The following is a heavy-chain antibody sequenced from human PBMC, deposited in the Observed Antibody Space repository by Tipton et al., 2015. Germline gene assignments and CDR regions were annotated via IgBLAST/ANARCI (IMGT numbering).Heavy chain of an antibody. V-gene: IGHV4-39*07. J-gene: IGHJ4*02. CDR3: ARARGRHGGLFDS. Sequence: TLSLTCTVSAGSISSGIYYWGWIRQPPGKGLEWIGSIYYSGSAYYNPSLRSRVIISVDTSKNQFSLKMSSVTASDTAVYYCARARGRHGGLFDSWGQGILVTVSS. CDR2: IYYSGSA. D-gene: IGHD4-23*01. CDR1: AGSISSGIYY.